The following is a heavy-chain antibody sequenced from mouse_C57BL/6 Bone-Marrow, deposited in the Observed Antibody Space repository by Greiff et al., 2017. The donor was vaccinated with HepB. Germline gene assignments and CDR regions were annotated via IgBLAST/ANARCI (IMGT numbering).Heavy chain of an antibody. J-gene: IGHJ3*01. V-gene: IGHV1-81*01. CDR2: IYPRSGNT. D-gene: IGHD6-1*01. CDR1: GYTFTSYG. CDR3: ARPAAGAY. Sequence: QVHVKQSGAELARPGASVKLSCKASGYTFTSYGISWVKQRTGQGLEWIGEIYPRSGNTYYNEKFKGKATLTADKSSSTAYMELRSLTSEDSAVYFCARPAAGAYWGQGTLVTVSA.